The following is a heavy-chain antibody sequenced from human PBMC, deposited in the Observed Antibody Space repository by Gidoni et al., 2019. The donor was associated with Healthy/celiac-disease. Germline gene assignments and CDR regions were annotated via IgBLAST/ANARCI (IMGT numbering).Heavy chain of an antibody. Sequence: EVQLVESGGGLVKPGGSLRLSCAASGFTFSSYSMNWVRQAPGKGLEWVSSISSSSSYIYYADSVKGRFTISRDNAKNSLYLQMNSLRAEDTAVYYCATANDFWSGYPPFDYWGQGTLVTVSS. J-gene: IGHJ4*02. CDR2: ISSSSSYI. V-gene: IGHV3-21*01. D-gene: IGHD3-3*01. CDR1: GFTFSSYS. CDR3: ATANDFWSGYPPFDY.